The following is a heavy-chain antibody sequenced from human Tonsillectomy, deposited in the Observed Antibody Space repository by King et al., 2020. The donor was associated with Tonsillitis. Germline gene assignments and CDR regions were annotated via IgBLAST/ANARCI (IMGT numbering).Heavy chain of an antibody. J-gene: IGHJ3*02. Sequence: VTLKESGPALVKPTQTLTLTCTFSGFSLSTSGMCVSWIRQPPGQALEWLARIDWDDDKYYSTSLKTRLTISKDTSKNQVVLTMTNMDPVDTATYYCARTYYDILTGDPDAFDIWGQGTMVTVSS. V-gene: IGHV2-70*11. CDR3: ARTYYDILTGDPDAFDI. CDR2: IDWDDDK. D-gene: IGHD3-9*01. CDR1: GFSLSTSGMC.